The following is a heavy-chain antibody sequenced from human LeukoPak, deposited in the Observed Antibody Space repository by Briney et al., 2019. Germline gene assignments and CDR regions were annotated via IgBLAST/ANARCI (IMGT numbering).Heavy chain of an antibody. J-gene: IGHJ4*02. CDR1: GGSISSDDYY. CDR3: AREDFYYFDSSGYYLY. CDR2: IYYSGST. V-gene: IGHV4-30-4*01. D-gene: IGHD3-22*01. Sequence: SETLSLTCTVSGGSISSDDYYWSWIRQPPGKGLEWIGYIYYSGSTYYNPSLKSRVAMSVDTSKNQFSLKLGSVTVADTAVYYCAREDFYYFDSSGYYLYWGQGTLATVSS.